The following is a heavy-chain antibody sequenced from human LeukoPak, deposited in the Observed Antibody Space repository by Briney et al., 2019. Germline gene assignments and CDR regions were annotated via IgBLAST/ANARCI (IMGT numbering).Heavy chain of an antibody. Sequence: SQTLSLTCTVSGGSISSGSYYWSWIRQPAGKGLEWIGRIYTSGSTNYNPSLKSRVTISVDTSKNQFSLKLSSVTVADTAVYYCAREKGYDSSGYYFDYWGQGTLVTVSS. D-gene: IGHD3-22*01. V-gene: IGHV4-61*02. J-gene: IGHJ4*02. CDR3: AREKGYDSSGYYFDY. CDR2: IYTSGST. CDR1: GGSISSGSYY.